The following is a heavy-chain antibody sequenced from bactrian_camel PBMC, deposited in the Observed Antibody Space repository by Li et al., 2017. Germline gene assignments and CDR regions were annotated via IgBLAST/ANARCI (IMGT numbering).Heavy chain of an antibody. CDR1: GFTASRRC. D-gene: IGHD6*01. V-gene: IGHV3S44*01. CDR2: IIGGDDTT. Sequence: DVQLVESGGGSVQPGGSLRLSCAASGFTASRRCMGWFRQAPGKEREGVAIIGGDDTTTYADSVKGRFTISRDSAKNTLYLQMNSLKPEDTGMYYCAAEGYDGSCRVGGQFDYWGQGTQVTVS. J-gene: IGHJ4*01. CDR3: AAEGYDGSCRVGGQFDY.